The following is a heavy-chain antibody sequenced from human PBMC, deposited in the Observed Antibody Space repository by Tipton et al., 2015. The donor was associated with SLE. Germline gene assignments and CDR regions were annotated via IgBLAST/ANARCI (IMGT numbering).Heavy chain of an antibody. CDR1: GGSISSSSYY. Sequence: TLSLTCTVSGGSISSSSYYWGWICQPPGKGLEWIGSIYYSGSTYYNPSLKSRVTISVDTSKNQFSLKLSSVTAADTAVYYCARCGGGYGMDVWGQGTTVTVSS. D-gene: IGHD2-21*01. J-gene: IGHJ6*02. CDR3: ARCGGGYGMDV. CDR2: IYYSGST. V-gene: IGHV4-39*07.